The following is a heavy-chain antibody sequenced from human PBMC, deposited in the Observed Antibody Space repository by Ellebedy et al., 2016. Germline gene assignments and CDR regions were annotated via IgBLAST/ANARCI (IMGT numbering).Heavy chain of an antibody. CDR2: IYYSGST. J-gene: IGHJ4*02. V-gene: IGHV4-39*01. CDR1: GGSISSSSYY. Sequence: SETLSLTCTVSGGSISSSSYYWGWIRQPPGKGLEWIGSIYYSGSTYYNPSLKSRVTISVDTSKNQFSLKLSSVTAADTAVYYCARHGVEMATIGYWGQGTLVTVSS. CDR3: ARHGVEMATIGY. D-gene: IGHD5-24*01.